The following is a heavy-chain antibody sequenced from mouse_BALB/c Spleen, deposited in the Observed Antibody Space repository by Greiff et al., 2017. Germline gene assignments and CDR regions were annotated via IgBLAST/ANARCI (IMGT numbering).Heavy chain of an antibody. CDR2: IRSKSNNYAT. CDR3: VRQATVVARDAMDY. Sequence: EADGGLVQPKGSLKLSCAASGFTFNTYAMNWVRQAPGKGLEWVARIRSKSNNYATYYADSVKDRFTISRDDSQSMLYLQMNNLKTEDTAMYYCVRQATVVARDAMDYWGQGTSVTVSS. D-gene: IGHD1-1*01. J-gene: IGHJ4*01. CDR1: GFTFNTYA. V-gene: IGHV10-1*02.